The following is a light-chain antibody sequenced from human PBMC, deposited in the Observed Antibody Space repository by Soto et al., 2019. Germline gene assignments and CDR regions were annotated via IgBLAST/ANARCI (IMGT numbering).Light chain of an antibody. V-gene: IGKV3-15*01. Sequence: EIVMTQSPATLSVSPGGRATLSCRASQNVFDNLAWYQQRPGQAPGLLIYGASTRATGIPARFSGSGSGTEFTLTISSLQSEDFAVYYCQQYNDWPRTFGQGTKVEIK. J-gene: IGKJ1*01. CDR2: GAS. CDR3: QQYNDWPRT. CDR1: QNVFDN.